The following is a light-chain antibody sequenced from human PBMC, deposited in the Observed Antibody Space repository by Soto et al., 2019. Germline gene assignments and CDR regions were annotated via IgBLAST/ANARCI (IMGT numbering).Light chain of an antibody. CDR2: EVR. V-gene: IGLV2-14*01. CDR3: SSYTSSGTLV. CDR1: SSDVGGYEY. J-gene: IGLJ1*01. Sequence: QSALTQPASVSGSPGQSITISCTGTSSDVGGYEYVSWYQQYPGKVPKLMIHEVRNRPSGVSNRFSGSKSGNTASLTISGLQAEDEADYYCSSYTSSGTLVFGAGTKLTVL.